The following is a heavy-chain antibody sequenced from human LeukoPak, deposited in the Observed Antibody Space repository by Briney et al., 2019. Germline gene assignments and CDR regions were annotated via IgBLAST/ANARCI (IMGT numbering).Heavy chain of an antibody. V-gene: IGHV3-23*01. J-gene: IGHJ4*02. CDR1: GFTISSYG. CDR2: ISGSGGTT. CDR3: AKTLTMILVLRGGFDY. D-gene: IGHD3-22*01. Sequence: PGGSLRPSCAASGFTISSYGMSWVRQAPGKGLEWVSVISGSGGTTYYADSVKGRFTISRDNSKNTLYLQMKSLRAEDTAVYYCAKTLTMILVLRGGFDYWGQGALVTVSS.